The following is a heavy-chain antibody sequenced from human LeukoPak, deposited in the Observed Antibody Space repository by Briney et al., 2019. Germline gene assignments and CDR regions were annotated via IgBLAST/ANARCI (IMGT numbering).Heavy chain of an antibody. CDR1: GYTFTGYY. J-gene: IGHJ3*02. D-gene: IGHD1-1*01. CDR2: INPNSGGT. Sequence: ASVKVSCEASGYTFTGYYMHWVRQAPGQGLEWMGRINPNSGGTNYAQKFQGRVTMTRDTSISTAYMELNRLRSDDTAMYYCAITTGTDASDIWGQGTMVTVSS. V-gene: IGHV1-2*06. CDR3: AITTGTDASDI.